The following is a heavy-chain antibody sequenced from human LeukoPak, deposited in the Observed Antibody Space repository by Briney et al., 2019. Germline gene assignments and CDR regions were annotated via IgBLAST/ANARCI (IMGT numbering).Heavy chain of an antibody. Sequence: SEKVSCKASGGTFSSYAISWVRQAPGQGLEWMGGIIPIFGTANYAQKFQGRVTITADESTSTAYMELSSLRSEDTAVYYCATPSGAVAGTYYFDYWGQGTLVTVSS. CDR3: ATPSGAVAGTYYFDY. D-gene: IGHD6-19*01. V-gene: IGHV1-69*13. J-gene: IGHJ4*02. CDR2: IIPIFGTA. CDR1: GGTFSSYA.